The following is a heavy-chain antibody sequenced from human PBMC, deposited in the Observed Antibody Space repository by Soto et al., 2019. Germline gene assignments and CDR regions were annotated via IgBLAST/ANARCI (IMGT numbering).Heavy chain of an antibody. CDR2: IYYSGST. V-gene: IGHV4-61*01. CDR1: GGSVSSGSYY. Sequence: SETLSLTCTASGGSVSSGSYYWSWIRQPPGKGLEWIGYIYYSGSTNYNPSLKSRVTISVDTSKNQFSLKLSSVTAADTAVYYCARCTAIYYYGMDVWGQGTTVTVSS. D-gene: IGHD5-18*01. CDR3: ARCTAIYYYGMDV. J-gene: IGHJ6*02.